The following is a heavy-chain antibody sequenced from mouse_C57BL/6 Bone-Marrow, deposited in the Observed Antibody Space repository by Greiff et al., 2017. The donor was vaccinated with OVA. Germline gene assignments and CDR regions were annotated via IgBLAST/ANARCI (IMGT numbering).Heavy chain of an antibody. CDR2: ISYDGSN. D-gene: IGHD2-4*01. V-gene: IGHV3-6*01. CDR3: ASESDDDTFAY. Sequence: EVKLVESGPGLVKPSQSLSLSCSVTGYSITSGYFWSWIRQFPGNKLGWMGYISYDGSNNYNPTFKNRISITRDTSKNQFFLKLNSVTTEDTATYDCASESDDDTFAYWGQGTLVTVSA. CDR1: GYSITSGYF. J-gene: IGHJ3*01.